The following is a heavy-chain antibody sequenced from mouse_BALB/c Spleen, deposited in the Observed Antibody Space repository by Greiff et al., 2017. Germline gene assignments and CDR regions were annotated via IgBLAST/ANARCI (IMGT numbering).Heavy chain of an antibody. Sequence: VPLQQSGPGLVAPSQSLSITCTVSGFSLTGYGVNWVRQPPGKGLVWLGMIWGDGSTAYNSALKSRLSISKDYSKSQVFLKMNRLQTDDTARYYGARGITFAYWGQGTRVTVSA. J-gene: IGHJ3*01. CDR1: GFSLTGYG. V-gene: IGHV2-6-7*01. CDR3: ARGITFAY. D-gene: IGHD2-4*01. CDR2: IWGDGST.